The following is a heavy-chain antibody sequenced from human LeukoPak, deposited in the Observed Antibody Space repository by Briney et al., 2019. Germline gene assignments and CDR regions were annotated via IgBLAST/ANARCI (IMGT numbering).Heavy chain of an antibody. CDR1: EFSASTNY. CDR2: FYSSGTT. D-gene: IGHD7-27*01. J-gene: IGHJ3*02. CDR3: AITREYAFDI. Sequence: GGSLRLSCAASEFSASTNYMSWVRQAPGKGLEWVPFFYSSGTTFYADSVKGRFTISRDNSKNTVFLQMNSLRAEDTAMYYCAITREYAFDIWGQGTVVTVSS. V-gene: IGHV3-53*01.